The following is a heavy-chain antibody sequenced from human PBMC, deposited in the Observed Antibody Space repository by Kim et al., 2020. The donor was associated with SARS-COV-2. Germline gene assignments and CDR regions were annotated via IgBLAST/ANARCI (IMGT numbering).Heavy chain of an antibody. J-gene: IGHJ5*02. V-gene: IGHV1-46*01. D-gene: IGHD2-2*01. CDR3: ARGQPLQDWFDP. Sequence: SYAQKFQGRVTMTRDTSTSTVYMELSSLRSEDTAVYYCARGQPLQDWFDPWGQGTLVTVSS.